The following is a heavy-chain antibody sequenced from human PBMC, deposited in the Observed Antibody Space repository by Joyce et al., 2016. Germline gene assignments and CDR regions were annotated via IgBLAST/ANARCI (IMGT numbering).Heavy chain of an antibody. CDR2: IDHRASA. CDR1: GGSFSGYY. Sequence: QVQLQQWGAGLLKPSETLSLTCAVYGGSFSGYYWTWIRQPPGKGLEWIGEIDHRASAGYNPSLKSRVTMSVDTSKTQFSLRFNSVTAADTGVYYCARSSGRLRVEVWGRGTTVTVSS. CDR3: ARSSGRLRVEV. J-gene: IGHJ6*02. V-gene: IGHV4-34*01. D-gene: IGHD2-15*01.